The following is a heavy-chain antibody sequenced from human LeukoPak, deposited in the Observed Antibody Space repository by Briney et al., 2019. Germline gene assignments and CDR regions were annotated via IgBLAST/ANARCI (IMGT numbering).Heavy chain of an antibody. CDR2: IYTSGST. Sequence: PSETLSLTCTVSGGSISSYYWSWIRQPAGRGLEWIGRIYTSGSTTYNPSLKSRVTMSVDTSKNQFSLKLSSVTAADTAVYYCARDSVRGVDLDVWGKGTTVTISS. CDR1: GGSISSYY. D-gene: IGHD3-10*01. CDR3: ARDSVRGVDLDV. J-gene: IGHJ6*04. V-gene: IGHV4-4*07.